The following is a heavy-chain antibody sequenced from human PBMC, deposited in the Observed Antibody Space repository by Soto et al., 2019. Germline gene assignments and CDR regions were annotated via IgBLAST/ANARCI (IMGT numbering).Heavy chain of an antibody. CDR1: YW. Sequence: YWLGCLRLPQKKELEWIGEIYHSGSTNYNPSLKSRVTISVDKSKNQFSLKLSSVTAADTAVYYCSSVSYEVGRGYWRPLDPRWLEPWGQ. CDR3: SSVSYEVGRGYWRPLDPRWLEP. CDR2: IYHSGST. V-gene: IGHV4-4*02. D-gene: IGHD3-22*01. J-gene: IGHJ5*02.